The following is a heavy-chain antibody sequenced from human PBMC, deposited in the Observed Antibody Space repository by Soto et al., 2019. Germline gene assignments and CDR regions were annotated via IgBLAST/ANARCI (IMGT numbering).Heavy chain of an antibody. CDR3: GREGQRLAPEDYYQFNGTDV. J-gene: IGHJ6*02. Sequence: QFQLVQSGAEVKKPGASVKVSCKDSGYTFTRFGISWVRQAPGQGLEWMGWLCAHSGQTRYAPKFQGRHGISTDAAMSTASIDQSSLRSDDTALYYWGREGQRLAPEDYYQFNGTDVWGQGTTVIVSS. CDR1: GYTFTRFG. V-gene: IGHV1-18*01. D-gene: IGHD3-9*01. CDR2: LCAHSGQT.